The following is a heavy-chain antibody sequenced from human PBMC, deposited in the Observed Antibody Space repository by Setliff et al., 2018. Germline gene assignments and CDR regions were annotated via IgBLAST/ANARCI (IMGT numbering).Heavy chain of an antibody. CDR2: IIPIFGTA. J-gene: IGHJ4*02. Sequence: SVKVSCKASGGTFSSYAISWVRQAPGQGLEWMGRIIPIFGTANYAQKFQGRVTITADESTSTAYMELSSLRSEDTAVYYCARVSRTIVGARGFDYWGQGTLFTVSS. CDR3: ARVSRTIVGARGFDY. V-gene: IGHV1-69*13. D-gene: IGHD1-26*01. CDR1: GGTFSSYA.